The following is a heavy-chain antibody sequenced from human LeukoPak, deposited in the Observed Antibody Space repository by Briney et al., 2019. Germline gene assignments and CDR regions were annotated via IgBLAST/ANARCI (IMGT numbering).Heavy chain of an antibody. D-gene: IGHD4-11*01. CDR1: GFTFSSYS. V-gene: IGHV3-15*01. CDR3: TTTYSNYDPKRYYYYYGMDV. Sequence: PGGSLRLSCAASGFTFSSYSMNWVRQAPGKGLEWVGRIKSKTDGGTTDYAAPVKGRFTISRDDSKNTLYLQMNSLKIEDAAVYYCTTTYSNYDPKRYYYYYGMDVWGQGTTVTVSS. CDR2: IKSKTDGGTT. J-gene: IGHJ6*02.